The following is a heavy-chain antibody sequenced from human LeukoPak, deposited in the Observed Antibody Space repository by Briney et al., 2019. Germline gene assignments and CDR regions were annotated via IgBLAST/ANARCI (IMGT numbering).Heavy chain of an antibody. CDR1: GGSISSLY. CDR3: ARGRPFGPMYYFDY. Sequence: SETLSLTCSVSGGSISSLYWSWIRQPPGKGLEWIGYIYYTGSTNYNPSLKSRVTMFVDMSKKQFSLKLSSLTAADTAVYYCARGRPFGPMYYFDYWGQVTLITVSS. J-gene: IGHJ4*02. V-gene: IGHV4-59*08. D-gene: IGHD3-10*01. CDR2: IYYTGST.